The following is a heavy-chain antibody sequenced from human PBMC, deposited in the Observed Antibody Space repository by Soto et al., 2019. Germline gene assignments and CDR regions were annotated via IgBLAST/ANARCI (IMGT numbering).Heavy chain of an antibody. Sequence: SETLSLTCTVSGGSISSYYWSWIRQPPGKELEWSGYIYYSGSTNYNPSLKSRVTLSVDTSKNQFSLKLSSVTAADTAVYYCASRSSGWYYGMDVWGQGTTVTV. CDR1: GGSISSYY. J-gene: IGHJ6*02. CDR2: IYYSGST. V-gene: IGHV4-59*08. D-gene: IGHD3-22*01. CDR3: ASRSSGWYYGMDV.